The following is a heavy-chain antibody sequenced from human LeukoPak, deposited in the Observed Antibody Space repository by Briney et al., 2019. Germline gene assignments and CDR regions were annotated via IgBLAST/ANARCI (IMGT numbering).Heavy chain of an antibody. CDR2: IYYSGST. V-gene: IGHV4-39*01. CDR3: ARLWLPHWFDP. J-gene: IGHJ5*02. D-gene: IGHD5-12*01. Sequence: PSETLSLTCTVSGGSISSSSYYWGWIRQPPGKGLEWIGTIYYSGSTYYNLSLKSRVTISVDTSKNQFSLGLSSVTAADTAVYYCARLWLPHWFDPWGQGTLVTVSS. CDR1: GGSISSSSYY.